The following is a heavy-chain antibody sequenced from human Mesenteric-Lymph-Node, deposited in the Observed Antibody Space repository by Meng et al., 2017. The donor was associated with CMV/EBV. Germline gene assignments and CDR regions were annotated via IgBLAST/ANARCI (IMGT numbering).Heavy chain of an antibody. Sequence: KASGYSFINFWIYWVRQMPGKGLEWMGRIDPSDSYADYSPSFQGHLTISSDRSTNIAYLQWNSLTVSDTAMYYCARLGPAAGYYFDYWGQGTLVTVSS. D-gene: IGHD6-13*01. CDR3: ARLGPAAGYYFDY. J-gene: IGHJ4*02. CDR2: IDPSDSYA. V-gene: IGHV5-10-1*01. CDR1: GYSFINFW.